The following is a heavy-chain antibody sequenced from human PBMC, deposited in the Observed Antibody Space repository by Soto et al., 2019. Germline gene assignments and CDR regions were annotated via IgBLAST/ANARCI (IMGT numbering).Heavy chain of an antibody. Sequence: PWRSLRLSCAASGFTFSSYAMSWVRQAPGKGLEWVSAISGSGGSTYYADSVKGRFTISRDNSKNTLYLQMNSLRAEDTAVYYCAKEPWGYRAFDIWGQGTMVTVSS. V-gene: IGHV3-23*01. J-gene: IGHJ3*02. CDR1: GFTFSSYA. CDR3: AKEPWGYRAFDI. CDR2: ISGSGGST. D-gene: IGHD3-16*01.